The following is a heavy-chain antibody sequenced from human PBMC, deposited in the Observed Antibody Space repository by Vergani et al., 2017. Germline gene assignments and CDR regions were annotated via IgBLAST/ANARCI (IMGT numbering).Heavy chain of an antibody. CDR1: GFTFDDYA. J-gene: IGHJ6*03. CDR2: ISWNRGSI. D-gene: IGHD3-22*01. CDR3: AKEIFTRYYDSSGYSSYYYYMDV. Sequence: EVQLVESGGGLVQPGRSLRLSCAASGFTFDDYAMHWVRQAPGKGLEWVSGISWNRGSIGYADSVKGLFTISRDNAKNSLYLQMNSLRAEDTALYYCAKEIFTRYYDSSGYSSYYYYMDVWGKGTTVTVSS. V-gene: IGHV3-9*01.